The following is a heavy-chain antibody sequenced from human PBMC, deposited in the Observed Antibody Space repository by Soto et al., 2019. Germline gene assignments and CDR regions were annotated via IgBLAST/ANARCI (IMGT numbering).Heavy chain of an antibody. Sequence: ASVKVSCKASGYAFTTYGITWVRQAPGQGLEWMGWISAHNGNTNYAQKLQGRVTVTRDTSTSTAYMELRSLRSDDTAVYYCARGSYGDYWGKGTLVTVSS. J-gene: IGHJ4*02. V-gene: IGHV1-18*01. CDR3: ARGSYGDY. D-gene: IGHD3-10*01. CDR2: ISAHNGNT. CDR1: GYAFTTYG.